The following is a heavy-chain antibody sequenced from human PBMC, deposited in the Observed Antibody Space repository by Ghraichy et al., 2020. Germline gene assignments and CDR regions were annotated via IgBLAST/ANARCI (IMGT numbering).Heavy chain of an antibody. CDR2: ISGSGGSI. J-gene: IGHJ2*01. CDR1: GLTFSNFA. CDR3: AKGKGSGSYVNWSFNI. D-gene: IGHD1-26*01. V-gene: IGHV3-23*01. Sequence: GESLNISCAVSGLTFSNFAMAWVRQAPGKGLEWVSTISGSGGSIWYADSGKGRFIISRDNSRSTFYLQMNSLRAEDTAVYYCAKGKGSGSYVNWSFNIWGRGTPGTVSP.